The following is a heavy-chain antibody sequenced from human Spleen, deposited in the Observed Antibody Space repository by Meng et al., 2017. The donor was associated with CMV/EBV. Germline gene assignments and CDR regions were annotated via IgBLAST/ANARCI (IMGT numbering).Heavy chain of an antibody. J-gene: IGHJ6*02. CDR3: TRGESRRGSMDV. CDR1: GDSVSSNAAA. V-gene: IGHV6-1*01. Sequence: SCDISGDSVSSNAAAWNWIRQSPSRGLEWLGRTYFRSKWYNDYAVFVKSRISIIPDTSKNQFSLQLTSVTPEDTAVYYCTRGESRRGSMDVWGQGTTVTVSS. CDR2: TYFRSKWYN. D-gene: IGHD6-13*01.